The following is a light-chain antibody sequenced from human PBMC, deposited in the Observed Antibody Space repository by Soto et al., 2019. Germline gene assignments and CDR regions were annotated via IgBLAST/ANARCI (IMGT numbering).Light chain of an antibody. J-gene: IGKJ1*01. V-gene: IGKV3-20*01. CDR3: QQYAASPRT. Sequence: EIVLTQSPGTLSLSPGERATLSCRASQSVSSHLAWFQQKPGQAPRLLIHGGSSRATGIPDSFSGSGSGTDFTLTISRLQPEKFAVNYCQQYAASPRTFGQGTKVQIK. CDR2: GGS. CDR1: QSVSSH.